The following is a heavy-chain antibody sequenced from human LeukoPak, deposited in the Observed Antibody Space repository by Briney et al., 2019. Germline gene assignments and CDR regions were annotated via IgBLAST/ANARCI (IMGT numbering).Heavy chain of an antibody. J-gene: IGHJ6*02. V-gene: IGHV1-8*01. CDR1: GYTFRSFD. CDR3: ARAPSPASYAMDV. CDR2: MNPNSGNT. Sequence: ASVKVSCKASGYTFRSFDVSWVRQATGQGLEWMGWMNPNSGNTGYAQEFQGRVTMTRNTSINTAYMEVSGLTSEDTAVYYCARAPSPASYAMDVWGQGTTVTVSS.